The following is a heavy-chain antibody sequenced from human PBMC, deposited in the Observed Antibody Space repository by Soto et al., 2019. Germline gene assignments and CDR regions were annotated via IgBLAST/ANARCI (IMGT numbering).Heavy chain of an antibody. CDR1: GGTFSSYT. Sequence: QVQLVQSGAEVKKPGSSVKVSCKASGGTFSSYTISWVRQAPGQGLEWMGRIIPILGIANYAQKFQGRVTITADKSTSTAYMELSSLRSEDTAVYYCARYSQRIGGVIETPSVSLVNYGMDVWGQGTTVTVSS. D-gene: IGHD3-16*02. J-gene: IGHJ6*02. CDR3: ARYSQRIGGVIETPSVSLVNYGMDV. CDR2: IIPILGIA. V-gene: IGHV1-69*02.